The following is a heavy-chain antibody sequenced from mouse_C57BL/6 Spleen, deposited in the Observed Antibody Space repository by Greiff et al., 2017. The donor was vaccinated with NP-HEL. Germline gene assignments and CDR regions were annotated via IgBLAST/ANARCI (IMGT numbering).Heavy chain of an antibody. CDR2: ISYDGSN. CDR3: ARLGITYYFDY. D-gene: IGHD1-1*01. V-gene: IGHV3-6*01. Sequence: EVQLQESGPGLVKPSQSLSLTCSVTGYSITSGYYWNWIRQFPGNKLEWMGYISYDGSNNYNPSLKNRISITRDTSKNQFFLKLNSVTTEDTATYYCARLGITYYFDYWGQGTTLTVSS. CDR1: GYSITSGYY. J-gene: IGHJ2*01.